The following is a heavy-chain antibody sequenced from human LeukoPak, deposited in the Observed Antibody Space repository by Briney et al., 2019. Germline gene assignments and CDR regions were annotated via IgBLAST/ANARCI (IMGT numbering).Heavy chain of an antibody. CDR1: GYTFTSYG. V-gene: IGHV1-18*01. D-gene: IGHD4-17*01. J-gene: IGHJ6*03. CDR2: ISTYTGNT. Sequence: ASVKVSCKASGYTFTSYGVSWVRQAPGQGLEWMGWISTYTGNTNYAQKFQGRVTMTTDTSTSTAYMELRSLRSDDTAVYYCARVNDYGDYIYYYYMDVWGKGTTVTVSS. CDR3: ARVNDYGDYIYYYYMDV.